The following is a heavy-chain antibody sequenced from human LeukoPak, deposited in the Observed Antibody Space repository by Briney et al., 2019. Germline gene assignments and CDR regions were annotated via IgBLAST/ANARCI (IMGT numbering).Heavy chain of an antibody. J-gene: IGHJ6*03. CDR1: GFTFTNAW. CDR3: ASPGRLDPYYYYYYMDV. Sequence: PGGSLRLSCAASGFTFTNAWMSWVRQAPGKGLEWVGRIKSKTDGGTTDYAAPVKGRFTISRDDSKNTLYLQMNSPKTEDTAAYYCASPGRLDPYYYYYYMDVWGKGTTVTVSS. V-gene: IGHV3-15*01. D-gene: IGHD6-19*01. CDR2: IKSKTDGGTT.